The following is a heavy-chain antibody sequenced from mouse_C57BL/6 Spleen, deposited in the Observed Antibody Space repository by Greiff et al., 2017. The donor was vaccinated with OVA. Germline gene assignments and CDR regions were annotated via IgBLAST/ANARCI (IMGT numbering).Heavy chain of an antibody. CDR1: GYAFSSSW. Sequence: QVQLQQSGPELVKPGASVKISCKASGYAFSSSWMNWVKQRPGKGLEWIGRIYPGDGDTNYNGKFKGKATLTADKSSSTAYMQLSSLTSEDSAVYFCARNYYGSSYWYFDVWSTGTTVTVST. CDR3: ARNYYGSSYWYFDV. D-gene: IGHD1-1*01. V-gene: IGHV1-82*01. J-gene: IGHJ1*03. CDR2: IYPGDGDT.